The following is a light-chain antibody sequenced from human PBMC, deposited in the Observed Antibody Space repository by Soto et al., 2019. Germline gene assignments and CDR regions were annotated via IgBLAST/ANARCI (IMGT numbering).Light chain of an antibody. CDR3: SSYAGSKNWV. V-gene: IGLV2-8*01. CDR1: SSDVGGYKY. CDR2: EVS. Sequence: QSVLTQPPSASGSPGQSVTISCTGTSSDVGGYKYVSWYQQHPGKAPKLMIYEVSKRPSGVPDRFSGSKSGNTASLTVSGLQAEDEADYYCSSYAGSKNWVFGGGTKLTVL. J-gene: IGLJ3*02.